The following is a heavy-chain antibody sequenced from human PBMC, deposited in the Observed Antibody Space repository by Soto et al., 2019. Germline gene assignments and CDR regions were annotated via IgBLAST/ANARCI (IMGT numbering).Heavy chain of an antibody. D-gene: IGHD3-22*01. CDR3: ARDVYYYDSSGYRHFDY. Sequence: ASVKVSCKASGYTFTSYGISWVRQAPGQGLEWMGWISAYNGNTNYAQKLQGRVTMTTDTSTSTAYMELRSLRSDDTAVYYCARDVYYYDSSGYRHFDYWGQGTLVTVSS. CDR1: GYTFTSYG. CDR2: ISAYNGNT. V-gene: IGHV1-18*01. J-gene: IGHJ4*02.